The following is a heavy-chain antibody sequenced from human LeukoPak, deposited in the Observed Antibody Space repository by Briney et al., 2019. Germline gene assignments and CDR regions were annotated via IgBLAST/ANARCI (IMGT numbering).Heavy chain of an antibody. D-gene: IGHD5-24*01. J-gene: IGHJ4*02. CDR3: ARPVGGDGYNTKYYFDY. V-gene: IGHV4-34*01. CDR1: GGSFSGYY. Sequence: SETLSLTCAVYGGSFSGYYWSWIRQPPGKGLEWMGEINHSGSTNYNPSLKSRVTISVDTSKNQFSLRLSSVTAADTAVYYCARPVGGDGYNTKYYFDYWGQGTLVTVSS. CDR2: INHSGST.